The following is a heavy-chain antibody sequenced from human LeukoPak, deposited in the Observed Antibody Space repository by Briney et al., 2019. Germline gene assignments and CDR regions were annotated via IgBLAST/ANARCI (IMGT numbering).Heavy chain of an antibody. J-gene: IGHJ4*02. D-gene: IGHD4-17*01. Sequence: GGSLRLSCAASGFTFSSCAMSWVRQAPGKGLEWVSTISSSATSTYYADSVKGRFTISRDNSKYTLYLQMNSLRAEDTAIYYCAKDGDYGFEYWGQGTLVTVSS. CDR3: AKDGDYGFEY. CDR1: GFTFSSCA. V-gene: IGHV3-23*01. CDR2: ISSSATST.